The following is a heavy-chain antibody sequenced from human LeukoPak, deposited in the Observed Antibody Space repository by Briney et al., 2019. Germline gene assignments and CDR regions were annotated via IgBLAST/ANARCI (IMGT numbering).Heavy chain of an antibody. Sequence: GESLKISCVTSGFDFSSHYMNWLRQAPGKGLEWVSSFSDTGSYMYYADSVKGRFIISRDNAKNSLYLQMNSLRADDTAVYYCAGGDRRTDYYGSGTYYNFDHWGQGILVTVSS. CDR2: FSDTGSYM. CDR3: AGGDRRTDYYGSGTYYNFDH. D-gene: IGHD3-10*01. J-gene: IGHJ4*02. V-gene: IGHV3-21*04. CDR1: GFDFSSHY.